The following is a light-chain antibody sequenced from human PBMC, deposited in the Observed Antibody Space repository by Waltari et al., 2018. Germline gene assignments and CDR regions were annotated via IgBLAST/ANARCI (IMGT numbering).Light chain of an antibody. CDR3: GTWDSSLSGAV. Sequence: QSVLTQPPSVSAAPGQRVTIPRAGGGYNLGNNHVPWYRQFPGTAPKLLIYENTGRPSGIPGRFSGAKSGTSATLDISGLQAGDEADYYCGTWDSSLSGAVFGGGTHLTVL. CDR2: ENT. J-gene: IGLJ7*01. CDR1: GYNLGNNH. V-gene: IGLV1-51*02.